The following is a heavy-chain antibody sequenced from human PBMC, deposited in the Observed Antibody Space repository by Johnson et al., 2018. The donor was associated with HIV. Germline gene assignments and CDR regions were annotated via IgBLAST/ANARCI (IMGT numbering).Heavy chain of an antibody. CDR2: ISYDGSNK. CDR1: GFTFSSYA. J-gene: IGHJ3*02. CDR3: AKGLVPAAVSRRTGAPDAFDI. V-gene: IGHV3-30-3*01. Sequence: QVQLVESGGTLVQPGGSLRLSCAASGFTFSSYAMHWVRQAPGKGLEWVAVISYDGSNKYYADSVKGRFTISRDNSKNTLYLQMNSLRAEETAVYYCAKGLVPAAVSRRTGAPDAFDIWGQGTMVTVSS. D-gene: IGHD2-2*01.